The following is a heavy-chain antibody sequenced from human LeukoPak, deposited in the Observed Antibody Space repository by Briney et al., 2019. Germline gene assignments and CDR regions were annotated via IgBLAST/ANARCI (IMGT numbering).Heavy chain of an antibody. CDR3: ARAKIAVASLAYYYYGMDV. J-gene: IGHJ6*02. CDR1: GGTFSSYA. V-gene: IGHV1-69*05. Sequence: SVKVSCKASGGTFSSYAISWVRQAPGQGLEWMGGIIPIFGTANYAQKFQGRVTITRDTSASTAYMELSSLRSEDTAVYYCARAKIAVASLAYYYYGMDVWGQGTTVTVSS. D-gene: IGHD6-19*01. CDR2: IIPIFGTA.